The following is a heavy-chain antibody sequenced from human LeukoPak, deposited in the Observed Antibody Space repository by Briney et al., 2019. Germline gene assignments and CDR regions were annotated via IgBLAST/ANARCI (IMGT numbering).Heavy chain of an antibody. CDR2: IYYTGRT. V-gene: IGHV4-59*01. J-gene: IGHJ4*02. Sequence: SETLSLTCTVSGGSISSYYWGWMRQPPGKGLEWIGYIYYTGRTSYNPSLKSRITISVDTSKNQFSLNLNSVTAADTAVYYCARYHNTGLDYWGQGSLVAVSS. CDR1: GGSISSYY. D-gene: IGHD3-9*01. CDR3: ARYHNTGLDY.